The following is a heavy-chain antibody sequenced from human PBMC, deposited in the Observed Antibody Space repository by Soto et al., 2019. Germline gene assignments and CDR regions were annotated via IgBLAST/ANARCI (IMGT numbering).Heavy chain of an antibody. CDR3: ARDGSWYSSGLDASDI. V-gene: IGHV3-48*02. Sequence: GGSLRLSCAASGFTFSSYSMNWVRQAPGKGLEWVSYISSSSSTIYYADSVKDRFTISRDNAKNSLYLQMNSLRDEDTAVYYCARDGSWYSSGLDASDIWGQGTMVTVSS. D-gene: IGHD6-19*01. J-gene: IGHJ3*02. CDR2: ISSSSSTI. CDR1: GFTFSSYS.